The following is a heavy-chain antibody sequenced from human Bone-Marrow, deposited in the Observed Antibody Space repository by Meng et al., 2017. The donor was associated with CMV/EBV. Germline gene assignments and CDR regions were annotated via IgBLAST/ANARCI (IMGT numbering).Heavy chain of an antibody. V-gene: IGHV3-30*04. CDR3: LGGHYTGA. CDR2: ISYDGSKK. Sequence: GGSLRLSCAASGFTFSSYAMHWVRQAPGKGLEWVAVISYDGSKKYYADSVKGRFTISRDNSKNTLYLQMNSLRAEDTAVYYCLGGHYTGAWGQGTLVTVSS. CDR1: GFTFSSYA. D-gene: IGHD7-27*01. J-gene: IGHJ5*02.